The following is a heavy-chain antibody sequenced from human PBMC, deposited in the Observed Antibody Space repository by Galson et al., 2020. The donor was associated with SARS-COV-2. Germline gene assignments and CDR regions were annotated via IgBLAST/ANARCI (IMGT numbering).Heavy chain of an antibody. CDR3: ARSRGYFDFWSTYSAFDN. D-gene: IGHD3-3*01. CDR2: ISYSSTT. Sequence: SETLSLTCTVAGGPISGTRSYLGWVRQPPGKGLEWIGSISYSSTTYYKPSLKGRVTIVVDTSKNQFSLELTSVTAADTAMYFWARSRGYFDFWSTYSAFDNWGQGTLVNVFS. J-gene: IGHJ4*02. CDR1: GGPISGTRSY. V-gene: IGHV4-39*07.